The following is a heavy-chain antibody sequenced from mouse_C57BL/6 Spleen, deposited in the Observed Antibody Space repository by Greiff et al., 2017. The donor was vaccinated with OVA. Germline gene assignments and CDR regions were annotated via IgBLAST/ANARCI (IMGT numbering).Heavy chain of an antibody. Sequence: EVQGVESGGGLVQPGGSLKLSCAASGFTFSDYYMYWVRQTPEKRLEWVAYISNGGGSTYYPDTVKGRFTISRDNAKNTLYLQMSRLKSEDTAMYYCARHYYYGSSYAMDYWGQGTSVTVSS. D-gene: IGHD1-1*01. J-gene: IGHJ4*01. V-gene: IGHV5-12*01. CDR1: GFTFSDYY. CDR2: ISNGGGST. CDR3: ARHYYYGSSYAMDY.